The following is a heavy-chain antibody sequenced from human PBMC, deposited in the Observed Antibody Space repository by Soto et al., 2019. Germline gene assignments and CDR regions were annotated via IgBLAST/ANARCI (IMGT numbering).Heavy chain of an antibody. CDR3: ARDNLAFDI. CDR2: ISYSGSTI. Sequence: GGSLSLSCAASGFPFSDYYMSWIRQAPGKGLEWVSYISYSGSTIYYADSVKGRFTISRDNAKNSLYLQMNSLRADDTAVYYCARDNLAFDIWGQGTMVTVSS. CDR1: GFPFSDYY. V-gene: IGHV3-11*01. J-gene: IGHJ3*02.